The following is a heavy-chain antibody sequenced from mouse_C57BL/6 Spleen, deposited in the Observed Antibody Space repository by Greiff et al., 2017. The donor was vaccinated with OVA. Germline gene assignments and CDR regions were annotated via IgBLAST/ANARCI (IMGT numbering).Heavy chain of an antibody. V-gene: IGHV1-39*01. D-gene: IGHD2-5*01. CDR2: INPNYGTT. Sequence: VQLKQSGPELVKPGASVKISCKASGYSFTDYNMNWVKQSNGKSLEWIGVINPNYGTTSYNQKFKGKATLTVDTSSSTAYMQLSSLTSEDSAVYFCARGYSNYDWFAYWGQGTLVTVSA. CDR3: ARGYSNYDWFAY. J-gene: IGHJ3*01. CDR1: GYSFTDYN.